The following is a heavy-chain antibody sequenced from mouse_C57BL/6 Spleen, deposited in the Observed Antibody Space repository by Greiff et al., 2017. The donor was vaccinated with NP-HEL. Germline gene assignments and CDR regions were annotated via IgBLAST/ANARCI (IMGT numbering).Heavy chain of an antibody. J-gene: IGHJ2*01. V-gene: IGHV1-22*01. CDR2: INPNNGGT. Sequence: EVQLQQSGPELVKPGASVKMSCKASGYTFTDYNMHWVKQSPGKSLEWIGYINPNNGGTSYNQKFKGKATLTVNKSSSTAYMELRSLTSEDSAVYYYATISNYGKFDYWGQGTTLTVSS. CDR3: ATISNYGKFDY. D-gene: IGHD2-1*01. CDR1: GYTFTDYN.